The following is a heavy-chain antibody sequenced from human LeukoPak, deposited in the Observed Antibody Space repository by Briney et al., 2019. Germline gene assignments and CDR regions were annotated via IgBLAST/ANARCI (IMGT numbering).Heavy chain of an antibody. Sequence: GGSLRLSCAASGFTFSDYYMSWIRQAPGKGLEWVSYISSSSSYTNYADSVKGRFTISRDNAKKSLYLKMKSLRGEDTAVYYCARKWLYCSGGSCYYFDYWGQGTLVTVSS. D-gene: IGHD2-15*01. CDR1: GFTFSDYY. V-gene: IGHV3-11*03. CDR2: ISSSSSYT. CDR3: ARKWLYCSGGSCYYFDY. J-gene: IGHJ4*02.